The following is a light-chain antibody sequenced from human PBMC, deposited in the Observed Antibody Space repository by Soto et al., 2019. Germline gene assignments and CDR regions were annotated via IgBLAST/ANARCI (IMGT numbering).Light chain of an antibody. CDR3: FSYADTNNFV. CDR2: EVT. J-gene: IGLJ1*01. CDR1: NSDIGASNS. Sequence: QSVLTQPPSASGSPGQSVTISCAGSNSDIGASNSVSWYQQHPGKAPKLLISEVTKRPSGVPDRFSGSKSGNTASLTVSGLQAEDEGDYYCFSYADTNNFVFGSGTKLTVL. V-gene: IGLV2-8*01.